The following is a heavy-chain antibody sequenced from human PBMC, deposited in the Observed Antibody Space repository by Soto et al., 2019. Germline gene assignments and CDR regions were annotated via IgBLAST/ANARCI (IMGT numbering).Heavy chain of an antibody. CDR2: IYHSGST. V-gene: IGHV4-38-2*02. Sequence: PSETLSLTCAVSGYSISSGYYWGWIRQPPGKGLEWIGSIYHSGSTYYNPSLKSRVTISVDTSKNQFSLKLSSVTAADTAVYYCARDYYDSSGYYVWFDPWGQGTLVTVSS. D-gene: IGHD3-22*01. CDR1: GYSISSGYY. J-gene: IGHJ5*02. CDR3: ARDYYDSSGYYVWFDP.